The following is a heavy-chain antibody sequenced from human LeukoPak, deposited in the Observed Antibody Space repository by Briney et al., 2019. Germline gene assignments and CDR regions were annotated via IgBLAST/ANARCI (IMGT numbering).Heavy chain of an antibody. CDR3: ARYRYSGSSYYFDY. V-gene: IGHV4-59*01. D-gene: IGHD1-26*01. CDR1: GGSISSYY. CDR2: IYHSGST. Sequence: SETLSLACTVSGGSISSYYWSWIRQPPGKGLEWIGSIYHSGSTYYNPSLKSRVTISVDTSKNQFSLKLSSVTAADTAVYYCARYRYSGSSYYFDYWGQGTLVTVSS. J-gene: IGHJ4*02.